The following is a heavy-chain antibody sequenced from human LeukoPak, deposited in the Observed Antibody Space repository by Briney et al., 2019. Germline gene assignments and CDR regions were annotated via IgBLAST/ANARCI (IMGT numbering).Heavy chain of an antibody. CDR1: GFTFDTYA. D-gene: IGHD6-19*01. J-gene: IGHJ4*02. CDR2: ISGGGRI. V-gene: IGHV3-23*01. Sequence: PGGSLRLSCAASGFTFDTYAMHWVRQAPGTGLEWVSGISGGGRIYYADSVNGRFTMSRDNSKNTVDLELHSLRADDTAIYYCVKDLRQWLVGLFHQGARGTL. CDR3: VKDLRQWLVGLFHQ.